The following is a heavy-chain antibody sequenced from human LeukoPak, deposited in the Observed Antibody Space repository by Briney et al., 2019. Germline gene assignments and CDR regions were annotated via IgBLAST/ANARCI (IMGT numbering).Heavy chain of an antibody. CDR1: GFTFSNAW. CDR2: IKQDGSEK. D-gene: IGHD5-12*01. CDR3: ARDRGGYVSRVY. Sequence: GGSLRLSCAASGFTFSNAWMSWVRQAPGKGLEWVANIKQDGSEKYYVDSVKGRFTISRDNAKNSLYLQMNSLRAEDTAVYYCARDRGGYVSRVYWGQGTLVTVSS. J-gene: IGHJ4*02. V-gene: IGHV3-7*01.